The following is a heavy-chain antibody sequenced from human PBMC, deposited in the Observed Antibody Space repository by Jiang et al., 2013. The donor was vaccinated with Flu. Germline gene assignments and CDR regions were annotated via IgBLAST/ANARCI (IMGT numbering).Heavy chain of an antibody. CDR1: GYTFTSYA. CDR2: INAGNGNT. Sequence: PGASVKVSCKASGYTFTSYAMHWVRQAPGQRLEWMGWINAGNGNTKYSQKFQGRVTITRDTSASTAYMELSSLRSEDTAVYYCARDRGITMVRGVFNWFDPWGQGTLVTVSS. J-gene: IGHJ5*02. V-gene: IGHV1-3*01. CDR3: ARDRGITMVRGVFNWFDP. D-gene: IGHD3-10*01.